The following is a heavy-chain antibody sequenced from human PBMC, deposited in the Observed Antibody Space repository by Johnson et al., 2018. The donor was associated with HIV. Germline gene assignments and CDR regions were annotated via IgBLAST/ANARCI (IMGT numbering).Heavy chain of an antibody. Sequence: QVQLVESGGGVVQPGRSLRLSCAASGFTFSSYAMHWVRQAPGKGLEWVAVISYDGSNKYYADSVKGRFTISRDNSKNTLYLQMNSLRAEDTAVYYCARHGTTVVTRGAFDIWGQGTMVTVSS. CDR3: ARHGTTVVTRGAFDI. CDR2: ISYDGSNK. J-gene: IGHJ3*02. V-gene: IGHV3-30*14. D-gene: IGHD4-23*01. CDR1: GFTFSSYA.